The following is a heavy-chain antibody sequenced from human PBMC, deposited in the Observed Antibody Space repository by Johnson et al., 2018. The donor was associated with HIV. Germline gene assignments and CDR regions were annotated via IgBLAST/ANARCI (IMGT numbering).Heavy chain of an antibody. D-gene: IGHD3-22*01. V-gene: IGHV3-30*02. CDR1: GFTFDDYG. J-gene: IGHJ3*02. CDR2: IRYDGSNK. Sequence: QVLLLESGGGVVRPGGSLRLSCAASGFTFDDYGMSWVRQAPGKGLEWVAFIRYDGSNKYYADSVKGRFTISRDNSKNTLYLQMNSLRPEDTAVYYCAKDGQRGRAMIVARLGAFDIWGQGTMVTVSS. CDR3: AKDGQRGRAMIVARLGAFDI.